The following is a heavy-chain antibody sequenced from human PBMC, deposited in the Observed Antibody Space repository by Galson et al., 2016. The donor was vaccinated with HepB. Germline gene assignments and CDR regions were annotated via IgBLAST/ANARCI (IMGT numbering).Heavy chain of an antibody. D-gene: IGHD2/OR15-2a*01. CDR3: AKRHEYCPPVGCSVDY. J-gene: IGHJ4*02. Sequence: SLRLSCAGSGFLFRSYGMHWVRQAPGKGLEWVAADSMDGRRKFHPDSVKGRFTISRDNSNNMLFLQMDSLRPDDTAVYYCAKRHEYCPPVGCSVDYWGQGTLVSVSS. V-gene: IGHV3-30*18. CDR2: DSMDGRRK. CDR1: GFLFRSYG.